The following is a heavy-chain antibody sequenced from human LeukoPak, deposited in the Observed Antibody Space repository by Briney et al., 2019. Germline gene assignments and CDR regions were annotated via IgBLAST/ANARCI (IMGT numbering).Heavy chain of an antibody. CDR3: ARGKYGYNYDY. V-gene: IGHV5-51*01. D-gene: IGHD5-24*01. CDR2: IHPGDSDT. Sequence: GESLKISCKTSGYSFTTYWIGWVRQMPGKGLEWMGVIHPGDSDTRYSPSFQGRVTISADKSISTAYLQWSGLKASDTAMYYCARGKYGYNYDYWGQGTLVTVS. CDR1: GYSFTTYW. J-gene: IGHJ4*02.